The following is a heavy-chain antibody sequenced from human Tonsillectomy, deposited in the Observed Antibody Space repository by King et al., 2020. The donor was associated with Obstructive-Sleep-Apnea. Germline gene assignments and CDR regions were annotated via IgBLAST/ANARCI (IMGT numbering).Heavy chain of an antibody. Sequence: QLQESGPGLVKPSETLSLTCTVSGGPIRSYYWSWIRQAPGKGLEWIAYINYSGGTNYNSSLKSRVTISADMSKDQFSMKMSSVTSADTAVYYCARGGDGYNYFDYWGQGTLVTVSS. CDR1: GGPIRSYY. CDR3: ARGGDGYNYFDY. D-gene: IGHD5-24*01. CDR2: INYSGGT. V-gene: IGHV4-59*01. J-gene: IGHJ4*02.